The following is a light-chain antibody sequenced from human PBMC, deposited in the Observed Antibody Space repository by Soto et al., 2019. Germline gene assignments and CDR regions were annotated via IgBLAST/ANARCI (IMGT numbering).Light chain of an antibody. Sequence: QSALTQPPSVSGSPGQSVTISCTGTSSDVGSYNRVSWYQQPPGTAPKLIIYEVSNRPSGVPDRFSGSKSGNTASLTISGLQAEDEADYYCTSYTSIRGVFGGGTKVNVL. J-gene: IGLJ3*02. CDR2: EVS. CDR3: TSYTSIRGV. V-gene: IGLV2-18*02. CDR1: SSDVGSYNR.